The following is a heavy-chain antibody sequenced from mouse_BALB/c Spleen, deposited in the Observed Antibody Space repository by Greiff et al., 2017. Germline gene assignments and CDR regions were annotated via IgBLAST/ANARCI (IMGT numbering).Heavy chain of an antibody. CDR3: ARGDGSSYVPYYAMDY. D-gene: IGHD1-1*01. V-gene: IGHV5-17*02. J-gene: IGHJ4*01. CDR1: GFTFSSFG. Sequence: EVMLMESGGGLVQPGGSRKLSCAASGFTFSSFGMHWVRQAPEKGLEWVAYISSGSSTIYYADTVKGRFTISRDNPKNTLFLQMTSLRSEDTAMYYCARGDGSSYVPYYAMDYWGQGTSVTVSS. CDR2: ISSGSSTI.